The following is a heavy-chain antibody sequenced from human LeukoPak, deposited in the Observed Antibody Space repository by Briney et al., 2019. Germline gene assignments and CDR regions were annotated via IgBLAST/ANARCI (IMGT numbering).Heavy chain of an antibody. D-gene: IGHD4-11*01. CDR1: GFTFSTYA. Sequence: GGSLRLSCAASGFTFSTYAMTWVRRAPGKGLEWVSAVRGSGTATYYADSVKGRFTISRDNYKNMLYLQMNSLRAEDTAIYYCAKTSRRDSTYDSPFDYWGQGTLVTVSS. J-gene: IGHJ4*02. V-gene: IGHV3-23*01. CDR2: VRGSGTAT. CDR3: AKTSRRDSTYDSPFDY.